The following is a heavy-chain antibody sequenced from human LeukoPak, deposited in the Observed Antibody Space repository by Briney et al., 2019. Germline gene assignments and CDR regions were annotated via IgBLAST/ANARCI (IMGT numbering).Heavy chain of an antibody. Sequence: GGSLRLSCAASGFTFSSYGMHWVRQAPGKGLEWVAFIRYDGSNKYYADSVKGRFTISRDNSKNTLYLQMNSLRAEDTAVYYCAKDKFSSSWSGFDYWGQGTLVTVSS. CDR1: GFTFSSYG. CDR3: AKDKFSSSWSGFDY. CDR2: IRYDGSNK. D-gene: IGHD6-13*01. V-gene: IGHV3-30*02. J-gene: IGHJ4*02.